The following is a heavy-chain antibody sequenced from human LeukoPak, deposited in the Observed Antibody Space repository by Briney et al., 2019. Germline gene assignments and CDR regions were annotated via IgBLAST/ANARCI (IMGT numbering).Heavy chain of an antibody. CDR3: ARQTTVISFDY. CDR2: IFYSGSM. CDR1: GGSLSSGDYY. J-gene: IGHJ4*02. D-gene: IGHD4-17*01. Sequence: SETLSLTCTVSGGSLSSGDYYWAWIRQPPGEGLEWMGYIFYSGSMYYNPSLKSRLTISVDTSKNQFSLKLRSVTAADTAVYYCARQTTVISFDYWGQGALVTVPS. V-gene: IGHV4-30-4*01.